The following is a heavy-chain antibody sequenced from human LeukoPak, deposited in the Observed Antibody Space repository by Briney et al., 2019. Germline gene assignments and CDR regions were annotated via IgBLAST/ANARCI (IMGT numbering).Heavy chain of an antibody. CDR2: INPSGGST. CDR1: GYTFTSYY. V-gene: IGHV1-46*01. Sequence: ASVKVSCKASGYTFTSYYMHWVRQAPGQGLEWMGIINPSGGSTNYEQKFQGRVTMTRETSTTTVYMELSSLRSEDRAVYYCAGSADGSGTYYNVGYWGQGTLVTVSS. J-gene: IGHJ4*02. D-gene: IGHD3-10*01. CDR3: AGSADGSGTYYNVGY.